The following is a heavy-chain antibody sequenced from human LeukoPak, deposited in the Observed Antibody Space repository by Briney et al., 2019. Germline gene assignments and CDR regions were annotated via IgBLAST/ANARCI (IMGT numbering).Heavy chain of an antibody. D-gene: IGHD5-12*01. Sequence: GRSLRLSCAASGFTFSSYGMHWVRQAPGKGLEWVAVIWYDGSNKYYADSVKGRFTISRDSSKNTLYLQMNSLRAEDTAVYYCARDRDVDIVATGYFDYWGQGTLVTVSS. CDR2: IWYDGSNK. CDR1: GFTFSSYG. J-gene: IGHJ4*02. CDR3: ARDRDVDIVATGYFDY. V-gene: IGHV3-33*01.